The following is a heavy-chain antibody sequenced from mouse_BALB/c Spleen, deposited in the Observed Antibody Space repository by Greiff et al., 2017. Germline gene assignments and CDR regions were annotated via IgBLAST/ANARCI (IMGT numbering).Heavy chain of an antibody. Sequence: VQRVESGPGLVQPSQSLSITCTVSGFSLTSYGVHWVRQSPGKGLEWLGVIWSGGSTDYNAAFISRLSISKDNSKSQVFFKMNSLQANDTAIYYCARKRVDYDGFAYWGQGTLVTVSA. V-gene: IGHV2-2*02. D-gene: IGHD2-4*01. CDR3: ARKRVDYDGFAY. CDR2: IWSGGST. J-gene: IGHJ3*01. CDR1: GFSLTSYG.